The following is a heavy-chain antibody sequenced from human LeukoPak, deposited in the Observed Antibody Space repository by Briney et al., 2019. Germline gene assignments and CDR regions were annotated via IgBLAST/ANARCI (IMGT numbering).Heavy chain of an antibody. V-gene: IGHV1-8*01. Sequence: ASVKVSCTASGYTFTSFDFNWVRQATGQGLEWMGWMKSNNGHTGYAQKFQGRVTMTRDTSISTAYMELSSLTFEDTAVYYCGRAPPNGGMVGNGGQGPLVTVSS. D-gene: IGHD2-8*01. CDR3: GRAPPNGGMVGN. CDR1: GYTFTSFD. J-gene: IGHJ4*02. CDR2: MKSNNGHT.